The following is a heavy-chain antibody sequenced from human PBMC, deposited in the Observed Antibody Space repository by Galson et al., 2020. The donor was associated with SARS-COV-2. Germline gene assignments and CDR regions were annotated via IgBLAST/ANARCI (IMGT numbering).Heavy chain of an antibody. CDR1: GFTFSSYG. CDR3: ARDLAVGGSQVY. J-gene: IGHJ4*02. Sequence: QLGESLKISCAASGFTFSSYGMHWVRQAPGKGLEWVAVIWYDGSNKYYADSVKGRFTISRDNSKNTLYLQMNSLRAEDTAVYYFARDLAVGGSQVYWGQGTLVTVSS. D-gene: IGHD6-19*01. V-gene: IGHV3-33*01. CDR2: IWYDGSNK.